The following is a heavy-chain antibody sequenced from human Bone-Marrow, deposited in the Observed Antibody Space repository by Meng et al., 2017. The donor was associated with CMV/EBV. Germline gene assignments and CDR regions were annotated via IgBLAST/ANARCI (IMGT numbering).Heavy chain of an antibody. CDR1: GGTFSSYT. V-gene: IGHV1-69*02. Sequence: SVKVSCKASGGTFSSYTISWVRQAPGQGLEWMGRIIPILGIANYAQKFQGRVTITADKSTSTAYMELSSLRSADTAVYYCVVVPAASNCYYGMDVWGQGTTVTVSS. CDR3: VVVPAASNCYYGMDV. J-gene: IGHJ6*02. CDR2: IIPILGIA. D-gene: IGHD2-2*01.